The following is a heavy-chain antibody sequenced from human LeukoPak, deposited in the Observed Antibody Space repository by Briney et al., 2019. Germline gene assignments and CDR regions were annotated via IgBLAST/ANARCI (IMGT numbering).Heavy chain of an antibody. CDR3: APSKFGEKFGY. V-gene: IGHV1-18*01. J-gene: IGHJ4*02. D-gene: IGHD3-10*01. Sequence: ASVKVSCKASGYTFTSYGISWVRQAPGQGLEWMGWISAYNGNTNYAQKFQGRVTMTRDTSISTAYMELSRLRSDDTAVYYCAPSKFGEKFGYWGQGTLVTVSS. CDR2: ISAYNGNT. CDR1: GYTFTSYG.